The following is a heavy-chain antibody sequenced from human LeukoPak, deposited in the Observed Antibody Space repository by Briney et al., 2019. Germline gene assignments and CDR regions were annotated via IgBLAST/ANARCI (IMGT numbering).Heavy chain of an antibody. CDR3: AKIPTGRREEWFDP. V-gene: IGHV3-23*01. CDR2: ISAGGAT. Sequence: GGSLRLSCAASGFSFSTYAMAWVRQIPGRGLQWVSAISAGGATYYADSVKGRFTISRDNSKSTLYLQMNSLRADDTAFYYCAKIPTGRREEWFDPWGQGTLVTVSS. J-gene: IGHJ5*02. CDR1: GFSFSTYA. D-gene: IGHD1-26*01.